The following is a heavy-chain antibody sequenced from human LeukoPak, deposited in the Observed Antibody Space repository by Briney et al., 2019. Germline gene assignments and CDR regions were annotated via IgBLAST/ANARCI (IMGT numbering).Heavy chain of an antibody. CDR2: ISGSGVST. Sequence: GGSLRLSCAASGFTFSNSAMTWVRQALGKGLEWVSGISGSGVSTYYADSVKGRFTISRDNSKNTLYLQMNSLRAEDTAVYYCAKGYSGGWYYFDFWGQGTLVTVSS. CDR3: AKGYSGGWYYFDF. V-gene: IGHV3-23*01. D-gene: IGHD6-19*01. CDR1: GFTFSNSA. J-gene: IGHJ4*02.